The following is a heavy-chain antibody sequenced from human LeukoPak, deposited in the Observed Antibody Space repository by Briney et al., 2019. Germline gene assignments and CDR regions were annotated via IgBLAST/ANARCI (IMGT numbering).Heavy chain of an antibody. CDR3: ARCSIGPKNNYYYYYMDV. CDR1: GGTFSSYA. J-gene: IGHJ6*03. V-gene: IGHV1-69*13. CDR2: IIPIFGTA. D-gene: IGHD3-10*02. Sequence: SVKVSCKASGGTFSSYAISWVRQAPGQGLEWMGGIIPIFGTANYAQKFQGRVTITADESTSTAYMELSSLRSEDTAVYYCARCSIGPKNNYYYYYMDVWGKGTTVTISS.